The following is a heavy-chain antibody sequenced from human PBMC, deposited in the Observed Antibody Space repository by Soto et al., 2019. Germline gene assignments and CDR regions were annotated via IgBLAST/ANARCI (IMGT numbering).Heavy chain of an antibody. J-gene: IGHJ5*02. CDR3: ASWGSEECQGWLDP. V-gene: IGHV1-18*01. Sequence: GSVNVSFKSSGYTFTSYCISWVGLAPGQGVECMGWISAYNGNTDYAQKLQGRVTMTTDTSTSTAYMELTGQISAISAGYYRASWGSEECQGWLDPWGQGTLDTVSS. D-gene: IGHD3-16*01. CDR1: GYTFTSYC. CDR2: ISAYNGNT.